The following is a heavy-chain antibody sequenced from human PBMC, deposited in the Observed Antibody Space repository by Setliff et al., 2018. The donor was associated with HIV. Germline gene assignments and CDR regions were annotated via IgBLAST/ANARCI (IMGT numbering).Heavy chain of an antibody. D-gene: IGHD3-10*01. V-gene: IGHV4-4*09. J-gene: IGHJ5*02. CDR3: ARRIDDSGSFPDKNWFDT. CDR1: GDSLSSYS. Sequence: LSLPCTVSGDSLSSYSWNWIRQSPGGGLEWIGFIFSSGSTKYNPSLQSRVTMSIDTSKNQFSLRLTSVTAADTAVYYCARRIDDSGSFPDKNWFDTWGQGSLVTVSS. CDR2: IFSSGST.